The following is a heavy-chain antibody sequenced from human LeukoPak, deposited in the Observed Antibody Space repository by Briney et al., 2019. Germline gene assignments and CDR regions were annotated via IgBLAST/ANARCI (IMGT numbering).Heavy chain of an antibody. CDR2: IYYSGNT. J-gene: IGHJ6*02. CDR1: GGSIRSSYYY. CDR3: ARHIHFYNMDV. D-gene: IGHD2-2*02. V-gene: IGHV4-39*01. Sequence: SETLSLTCTVSGGSIRSSYYYWGWIRQPPEKGLEWIGSIYYSGNTYYNPSLKSRVTISVDTSKNQFSLKLTSVTAADTAVYYCARHIHFYNMDVWGQGTTVTVSS.